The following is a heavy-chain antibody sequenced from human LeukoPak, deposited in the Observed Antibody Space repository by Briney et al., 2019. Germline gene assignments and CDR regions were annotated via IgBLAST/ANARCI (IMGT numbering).Heavy chain of an antibody. CDR1: GFTFSSYG. D-gene: IGHD1-26*01. CDR2: ISYDGSNK. CDR3: ARDDLGIDY. Sequence: PGGSLRLSCAASGFTFSSYGMHWVRQAPGKGLEWVAVISYDGSNKYYADSVKGRFTISRDNSKNTLYLQMNSLRAEDTAVYYCARDDLGIDYWGQGTLVTVSS. V-gene: IGHV3-30*03. J-gene: IGHJ4*02.